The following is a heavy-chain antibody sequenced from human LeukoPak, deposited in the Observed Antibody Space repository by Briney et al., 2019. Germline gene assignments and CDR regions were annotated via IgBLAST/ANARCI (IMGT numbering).Heavy chain of an antibody. J-gene: IGHJ4*02. CDR1: GGSISGSY. D-gene: IGHD3-10*01. CDR2: IYYSGST. CDR3: ARSPTPYYYGSGNIQEFDY. Sequence: PSETLSLTCTVSGGSISGSYWSWIRQPPGKGLEWIGYIYYSGSTSYNPSLESRVTISVDTSKNQFSLRLTSVTAADTAVYYCARSPTPYYYGSGNIQEFDYWGQGTLVTVSS. V-gene: IGHV4-59*12.